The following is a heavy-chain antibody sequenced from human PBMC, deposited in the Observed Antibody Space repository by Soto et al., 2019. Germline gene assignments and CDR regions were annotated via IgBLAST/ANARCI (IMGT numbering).Heavy chain of an antibody. D-gene: IGHD3-16*01. V-gene: IGHV1-2*02. CDR1: GYSLTDYY. J-gene: IGHJ6*02. Sequence: ASVKVSCKASGYSLTDYYIHWLRQAPGQGFEWMGWINPKSGGTSYAEKFRGGVSMTRDTSVSTVYMEVNTSKSDDTAIYYCARGLITVPPYSYFGLDVWGQGATVTVSS. CDR3: ARGLITVPPYSYFGLDV. CDR2: INPKSGGT.